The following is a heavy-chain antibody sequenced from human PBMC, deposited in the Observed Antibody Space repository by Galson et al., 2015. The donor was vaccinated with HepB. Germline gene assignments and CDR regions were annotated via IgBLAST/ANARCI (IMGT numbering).Heavy chain of an antibody. J-gene: IGHJ6*02. D-gene: IGHD3-10*01. V-gene: IGHV3-53*04. Sequence: SLRLSCAASGFAVSSNYMNWVRQAPGKGLEWVSVIYSDGNTYYTDSVKGRFTISRHTSKNTLYLQMNSLRAEDTAVYYCARADVRGVITTETTLYYYGMDVWGQGTTVTVSS. CDR1: GFAVSSNY. CDR2: IYSDGNT. CDR3: ARADVRGVITTETTLYYYGMDV.